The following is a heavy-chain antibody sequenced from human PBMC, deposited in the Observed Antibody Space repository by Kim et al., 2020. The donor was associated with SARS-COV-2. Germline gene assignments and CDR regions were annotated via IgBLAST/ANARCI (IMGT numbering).Heavy chain of an antibody. D-gene: IGHD5-18*01. V-gene: IGHV4-4*02. CDR3: ARNMGGYSYGYDY. J-gene: IGHJ4*02. Sequence: YNPSLKSRVTISVDKSKNQFSLKLTSVTAADTAVYYCARNMGGYSYGYDYWGQGTLVTVSS.